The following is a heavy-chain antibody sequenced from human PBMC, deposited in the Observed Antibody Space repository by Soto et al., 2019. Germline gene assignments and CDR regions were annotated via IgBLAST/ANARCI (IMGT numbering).Heavy chain of an antibody. CDR3: ARAPTWTNNWFDP. CDR1: GGSISSGDYY. CDR2: IYYSGST. V-gene: IGHV4-30-4*01. J-gene: IGHJ5*02. Sequence: QVQLQESGPGLVKPSQTLSLTCTVSGGSISSGDYYWSWIRQPPGKGLEWIGYIYYSGSTYYNPSLNSRFTISVDTSKNQFSLKLSSVTAADTAVYYCARAPTWTNNWFDPWGQGTLVTVSS. D-gene: IGHD3-3*01.